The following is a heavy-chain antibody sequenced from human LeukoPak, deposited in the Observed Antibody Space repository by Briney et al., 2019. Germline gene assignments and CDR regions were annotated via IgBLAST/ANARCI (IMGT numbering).Heavy chain of an antibody. Sequence: SQTLSLTCTVSSGSISSGGYYWRWIRQHPGKGLEWIGYIYYSGSTYYNPSLKSRVTISVDTSKNQFSLKLSSVTATDTAVYYCARVCNHRSRGEWFDPWGQGTLVTVSS. J-gene: IGHJ5*02. D-gene: IGHD2-21*01. CDR3: ARVCNHRSRGEWFDP. V-gene: IGHV4-31*03. CDR1: SGSISSGGYY. CDR2: IYYSGST.